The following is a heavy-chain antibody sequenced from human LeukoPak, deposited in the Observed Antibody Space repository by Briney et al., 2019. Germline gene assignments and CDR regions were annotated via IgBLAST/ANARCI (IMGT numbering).Heavy chain of an antibody. J-gene: IGHJ3*02. Sequence: ASVKVSCKASGYTFTSYGISWVRQAPGQGLEWMGWISAYNGNTNYAQKLQGRVTMTTDTSTSTAYMELRSLRSDDTAVYYCASWYYDSSGPDAFDIRGQGTMVTVSS. CDR2: ISAYNGNT. CDR1: GYTFTSYG. D-gene: IGHD3-22*01. V-gene: IGHV1-18*01. CDR3: ASWYYDSSGPDAFDI.